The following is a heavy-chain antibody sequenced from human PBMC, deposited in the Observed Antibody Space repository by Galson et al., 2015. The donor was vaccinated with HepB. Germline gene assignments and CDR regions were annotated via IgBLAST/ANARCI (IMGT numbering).Heavy chain of an antibody. CDR1: GYTLTNYH. D-gene: IGHD2-15*01. CDR2: IFAGGGST. CDR3: ARGTPDTYYFDY. V-gene: IGHV1-46*01. Sequence: SVKVSCKASGYTLTNYHFHWVRQAPGQGPEWMGKIFAGGGSTRYAERFQGRVTLTRDSSTSTIYMEVSSLRSDATAVYYCARGTPDTYYFDYWGQGTLVTVSA. J-gene: IGHJ4*02.